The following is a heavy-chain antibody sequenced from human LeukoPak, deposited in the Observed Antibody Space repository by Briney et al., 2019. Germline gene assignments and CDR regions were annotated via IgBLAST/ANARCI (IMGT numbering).Heavy chain of an antibody. V-gene: IGHV3-48*04. CDR3: ARNFDI. CDR2: ISSSGGSI. CDR1: GFTFSSCS. Sequence: GGSLRLSCAASGFTFSSCSMNWVRQAPGKGLEWVSYISSSGGSIYYEDSVKGRFTISRDNAKNSLYLQMNSLRVEDTAVYYCARNFDIWGQGTMVTVSS. J-gene: IGHJ3*02.